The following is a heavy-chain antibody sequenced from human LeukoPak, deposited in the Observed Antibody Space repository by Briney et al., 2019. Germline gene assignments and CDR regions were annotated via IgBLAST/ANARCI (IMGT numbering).Heavy chain of an antibody. CDR3: ARVGVVRGVDY. Sequence: SETLSLTCAVSGYSISSGYYWGWIRQPPGKGLERIGSIYHSGSTYDNPSLKSRVIMSVDTSKNQFSLKLTSVTAADTAVYYFARVGVVRGVDYWGQGTLVTVSS. J-gene: IGHJ4*02. D-gene: IGHD3-10*01. V-gene: IGHV4-38-2*01. CDR1: GYSISSGYY. CDR2: IYHSGST.